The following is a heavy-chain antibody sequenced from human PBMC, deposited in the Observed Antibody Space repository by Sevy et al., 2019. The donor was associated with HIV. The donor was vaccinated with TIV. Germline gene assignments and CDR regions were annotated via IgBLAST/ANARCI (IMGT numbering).Heavy chain of an antibody. CDR3: ARGRVTSHYFDY. V-gene: IGHV3-30*04. CDR1: GFTFIDYA. Sequence: GGSLRLSCADSGFTFIDYAMHWVRQAPGKGLEWVAVISDDGSKTYYADSVNGRFTISRDNSKNTLYPQMNSLRADDTAVYYCARGRVTSHYFDYWGQGTLVTVS. D-gene: IGHD2-21*02. CDR2: ISDDGSKT. J-gene: IGHJ4*02.